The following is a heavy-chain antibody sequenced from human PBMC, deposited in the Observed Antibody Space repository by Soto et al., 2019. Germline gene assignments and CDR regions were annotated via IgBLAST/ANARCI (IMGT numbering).Heavy chain of an antibody. CDR1: GFTVTSNN. V-gene: IGHV3-53*04. J-gene: IGHJ5*02. CDR3: AKTSTLWREFDP. CDR2: VYSGGST. Sequence: EVRLEESGGRLVQPGGSLRLSCAASGFTVTSNNMIWVRQVAGGGLEWVAVVYSGGSTYYGDSVKGRFTISRDTAKNTMYLQMNNLRREDTAVYYCAKTSTLWREFDPWGQGTLVTVSS. D-gene: IGHD2-2*01.